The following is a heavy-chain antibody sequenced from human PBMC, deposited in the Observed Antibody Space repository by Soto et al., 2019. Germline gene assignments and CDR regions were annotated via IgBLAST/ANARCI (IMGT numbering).Heavy chain of an antibody. CDR1: GLIFSDVW. CDR2: IKTKPDDGTI. J-gene: IGHJ4*02. Sequence: PGGSLRLSCAASGLIFSDVWMTWVRQAPGKGLEWVGRIKTKPDDGTIDYAAPVRGRFTISRDDSKNTLYLQMTSLTPDDTGVYYCTTSNLGVDFWGPGTLVTVPQ. CDR3: TTSNLGVDF. D-gene: IGHD1-1*01. V-gene: IGHV3-15*01.